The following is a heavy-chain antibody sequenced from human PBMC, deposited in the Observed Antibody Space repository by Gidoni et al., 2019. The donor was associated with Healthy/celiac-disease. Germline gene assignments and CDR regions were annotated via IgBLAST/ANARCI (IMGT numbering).Heavy chain of an antibody. CDR1: GGSISSYY. Sequence: QVQLQESGPGLVKPSETLSLTCPVPGGSISSYYWSWIRQPPGKGLEWIGYIYYSGSTKKNPSLKSRVTISVDTSKNQFSLKLSSVTAADTAVYYCARDGALDYDYGATGDPIWYFDLWGRGTLVTVSS. CDR2: IYYSGST. D-gene: IGHD4-17*01. CDR3: ARDGALDYDYGATGDPIWYFDL. J-gene: IGHJ2*01. V-gene: IGHV4-59*01.